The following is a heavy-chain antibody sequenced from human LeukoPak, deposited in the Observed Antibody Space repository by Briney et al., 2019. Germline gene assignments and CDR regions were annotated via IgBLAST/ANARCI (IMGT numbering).Heavy chain of an antibody. CDR2: IYYSGST. CDR1: GGSISSYY. V-gene: IGHV4-59*12. D-gene: IGHD3-3*02. J-gene: IGHJ4*02. CDR3: ARVLAGSYYFDY. Sequence: SETLSLTCTVSGGSISSYYWSWIRQPPGKGLEWIGYIYYSGSTNYNPSLKSRVTISVDTSKNQFSLKLSSVTAADTAVYYCARVLAGSYYFDYWGQGTLVTVSS.